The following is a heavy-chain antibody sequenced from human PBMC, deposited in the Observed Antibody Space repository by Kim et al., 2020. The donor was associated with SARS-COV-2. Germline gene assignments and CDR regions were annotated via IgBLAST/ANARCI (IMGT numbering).Heavy chain of an antibody. Sequence: GGSLRLSCSASGFTFSSYAMHWVRQAPGKGLEYVSVISSNGGSIYYADSVKGRFTISRDNSKNTLYLQMSSLRAEDTAVYYCVKGRFCSSISCRDEFDIWGQGAMVTVSS. D-gene: IGHD2-2*01. J-gene: IGHJ3*02. CDR3: VKGRFCSSISCRDEFDI. V-gene: IGHV3-64D*06. CDR2: ISSNGGSI. CDR1: GFTFSSYA.